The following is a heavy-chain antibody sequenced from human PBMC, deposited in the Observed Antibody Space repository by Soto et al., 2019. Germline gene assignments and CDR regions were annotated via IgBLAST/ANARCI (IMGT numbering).Heavy chain of an antibody. CDR1: GGSIGSGDYY. V-gene: IGHV4-30-4*01. CDR3: AGELRFLEWSRGGVDV. D-gene: IGHD3-3*01. CDR2: IDYSGST. Sequence: LSLTCTVSGGSIGSGDYYWSWIRQSPGKGLECIGYIDYSGSTYYNPSLKSRVTISVDTSKNHFSLNLGSVTAADTAVYYCAGELRFLEWSRGGVDVWGQGTTVNVSS. J-gene: IGHJ6*02.